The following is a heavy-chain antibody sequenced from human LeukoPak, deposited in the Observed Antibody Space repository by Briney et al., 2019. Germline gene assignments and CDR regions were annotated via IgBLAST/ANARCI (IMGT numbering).Heavy chain of an antibody. CDR2: IKQDGSEK. CDR1: GFTFSSYW. Sequence: PGRSLRLSCAASGFTFSSYWMSWVRQAPGKGLEWVANIKQDGSEKYYVDSVKGRFTISRDNAKNSLYLQMNSLRAEDTAVYYCARDYNDTLTGHGAFDIWGQGTMVTVSS. V-gene: IGHV3-7*01. D-gene: IGHD3-9*01. CDR3: ARDYNDTLTGHGAFDI. J-gene: IGHJ3*02.